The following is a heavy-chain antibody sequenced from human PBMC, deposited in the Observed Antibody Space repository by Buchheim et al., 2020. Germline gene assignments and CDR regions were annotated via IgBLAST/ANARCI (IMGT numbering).Heavy chain of an antibody. Sequence: EVQLVESGGGLVQPGGSLRLSCAASGFIFSNYWMNWVRQAPGKGLEWVANIKQDGSEKYYVDSVKGRFTISGDDAKNSLYLQMNSLRAEDSAVYYCARDRPLLKSLGITYPRDFYYVMDVWGQGTT. V-gene: IGHV3-7*01. CDR2: IKQDGSEK. J-gene: IGHJ6*02. CDR3: ARDRPLLKSLGITYPRDFYYVMDV. D-gene: IGHD2-2*01. CDR1: GFIFSNYW.